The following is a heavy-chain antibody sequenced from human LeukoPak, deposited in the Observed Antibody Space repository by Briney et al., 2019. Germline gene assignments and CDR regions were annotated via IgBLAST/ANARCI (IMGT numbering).Heavy chain of an antibody. Sequence: GGSLRLSCAASGFTFSSYAMSWVRLAPGKGLEWVSAISGSGGSTYYADSVKGRFTISRDNSKNTLYLQMNSLRAEDTAVYYCAKDILLWFGNDYWGQGTLVTVSS. CDR3: AKDILLWFGNDY. D-gene: IGHD3-10*01. J-gene: IGHJ4*02. CDR2: ISGSGGST. V-gene: IGHV3-23*01. CDR1: GFTFSSYA.